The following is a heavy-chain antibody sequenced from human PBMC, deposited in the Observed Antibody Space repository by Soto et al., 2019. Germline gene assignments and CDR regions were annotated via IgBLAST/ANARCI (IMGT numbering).Heavy chain of an antibody. V-gene: IGHV3-30*18. Sequence: LRLSCAASGFTFSSYGMHGVRQAPCKGLEWVAVISYDGSNKYYADSVKGRFTISRDNSKNTLYLQMNSLRAEDTAVYYCAKDPRRYCSGGSCYVVDYWGQGTLVTVSS. CDR1: GFTFSSYG. D-gene: IGHD2-15*01. CDR2: ISYDGSNK. J-gene: IGHJ4*02. CDR3: AKDPRRYCSGGSCYVVDY.